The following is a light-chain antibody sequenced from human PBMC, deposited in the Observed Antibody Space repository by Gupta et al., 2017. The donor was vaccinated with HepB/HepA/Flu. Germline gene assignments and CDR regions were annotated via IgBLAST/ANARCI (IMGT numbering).Light chain of an antibody. Sequence: QSVLTQPPSASGTPGQRVTISCFGSSSNIGRNTVNWYQQLPGTAPQLLIYTNNQRPSGVPDRFSGSKSGTSASLAISGLQSEDEADYFCAAWDDSLDASVFGTGTKVTV. CDR1: SSNIGRNT. CDR3: AAWDDSLDASV. J-gene: IGLJ1*01. V-gene: IGLV1-44*01. CDR2: TNN.